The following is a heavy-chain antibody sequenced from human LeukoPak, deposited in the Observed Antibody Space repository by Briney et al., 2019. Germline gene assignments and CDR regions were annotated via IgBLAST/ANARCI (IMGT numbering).Heavy chain of an antibody. CDR1: GFTVSSNY. V-gene: IGHV3-53*01. Sequence: PGGSLRLSCAASGFTVSSNYMSWVRQAPGKGLEWVSVIYSGGSTYYADSVKGRFTISRDNSKNTLYLQMNSLRAEDTAVYYCARDVYYYDSSGSDYWGQGTLVIVSS. D-gene: IGHD3-22*01. J-gene: IGHJ4*02. CDR2: IYSGGST. CDR3: ARDVYYYDSSGSDY.